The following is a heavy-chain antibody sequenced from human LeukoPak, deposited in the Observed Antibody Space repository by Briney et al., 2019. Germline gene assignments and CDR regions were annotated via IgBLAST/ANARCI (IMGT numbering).Heavy chain of an antibody. CDR3: ARDTQYDAFDI. CDR1: GFTFSSYS. D-gene: IGHD4-11*01. V-gene: IGHV3-74*01. CDR2: INSDGSST. Sequence: GGSLRLSCAASGFTFSSYSMNWVRQAPGKGLVWVSRINSDGSSTSYADSVKGRFTISRDNAKNTLYLQMNSLRAEDTAVYYCARDTQYDAFDIWGQGTMVTVSS. J-gene: IGHJ3*02.